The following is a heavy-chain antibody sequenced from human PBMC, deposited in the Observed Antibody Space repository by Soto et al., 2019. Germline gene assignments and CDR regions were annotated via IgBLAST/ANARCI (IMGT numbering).Heavy chain of an antibody. CDR1: GFTFSNAW. Sequence: PGGSLRLSCAASGFTFSNAWMSWGRQAPGKGLEWVLGISGSGVSTYYADSVKGRFTISRDNSRTTLYLQMNSLRGEDTAAYYCAKEGSSYYFYYGLDVWGQGTTVTVSS. CDR2: ISGSGVST. J-gene: IGHJ6*02. V-gene: IGHV3-23*01. D-gene: IGHD6-6*01. CDR3: AKEGSSYYFYYGLDV.